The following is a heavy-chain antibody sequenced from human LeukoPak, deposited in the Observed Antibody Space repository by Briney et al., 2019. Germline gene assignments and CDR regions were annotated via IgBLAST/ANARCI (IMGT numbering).Heavy chain of an antibody. CDR2: IRSRIYGGAP. D-gene: IGHD3-10*01. V-gene: IGHV3-49*04. CDR1: GFTFRDYV. J-gene: IGHJ4*02. Sequence: PGGSLRLSCLTSGFTFRDYVLGWVRQAPGMGLEWVSFIRSRIYGGAPEYAASVRGRFSVSRDDSESIAYLQMNNLKSEDTAVYYCARGQPVSGAKYYFDFWSPGTLVTVSS. CDR3: ARGQPVSGAKYYFDF.